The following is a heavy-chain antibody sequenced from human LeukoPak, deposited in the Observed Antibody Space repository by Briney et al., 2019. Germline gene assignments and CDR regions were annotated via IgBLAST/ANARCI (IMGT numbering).Heavy chain of an antibody. Sequence: SETLSLTCTVSGYSISSGYYWGWIRQPPGKGLEWIGSIYHSGSTYYNPSLKSRVTMSVDTSKNQFSLKLSSVTAADTAVYYCARDLTTVTGDRAFDIWGQGTMVTVSS. J-gene: IGHJ3*02. CDR2: IYHSGST. V-gene: IGHV4-38-2*02. CDR1: GYSISSGYY. D-gene: IGHD4-11*01. CDR3: ARDLTTVTGDRAFDI.